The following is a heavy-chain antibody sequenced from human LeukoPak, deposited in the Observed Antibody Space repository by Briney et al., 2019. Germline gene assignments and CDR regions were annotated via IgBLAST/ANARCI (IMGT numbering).Heavy chain of an antibody. J-gene: IGHJ4*02. D-gene: IGHD3-10*01. CDR3: ATGAITMVRGVIRSAFDY. CDR2: ISVSGGST. CDR1: GLTFGIFA. V-gene: IGHV3-23*01. Sequence: GGSLRLSCPGLGLTFGIFALSWVAQAPAKGLGWVSAISVSGGSTYYADSVKGRFTISRDNSKNTLYLQMNSLRAEDTAVYYCATGAITMVRGVIRSAFDYWGQGTLVNVSS.